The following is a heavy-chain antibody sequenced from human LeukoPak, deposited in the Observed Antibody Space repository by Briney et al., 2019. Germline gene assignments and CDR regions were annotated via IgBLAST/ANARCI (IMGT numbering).Heavy chain of an antibody. V-gene: IGHV3-30*02. CDR1: GFTFSSYG. Sequence: GGSLRLSCAASGFTFSSYGMHWVRQAPGKGLEWVAFIRYDGSNKYYADSVKGRFTISRDNSKNTLYLQMNSLRAEDTAVYYCARSTGYENWFDPWGQGTLVTVSS. CDR2: IRYDGSNK. J-gene: IGHJ5*02. CDR3: ARSTGYENWFDP. D-gene: IGHD1-14*01.